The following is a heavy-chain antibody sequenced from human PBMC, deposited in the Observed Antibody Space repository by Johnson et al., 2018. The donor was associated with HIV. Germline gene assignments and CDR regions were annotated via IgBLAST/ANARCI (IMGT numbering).Heavy chain of an antibody. D-gene: IGHD3-22*01. CDR1: GFTFSSYE. V-gene: IGHV3-48*03. J-gene: IGHJ3*02. Sequence: VQLVESGGGLVQPGGSLRLSCAASGFTFSSYEMNWVRQAPGKGLEWVSYISSSGSTIYYADSVKGRLTISRDNAKNSLYLQMNSLRAEDTAVYYCARDLRDSSGYYLGAFDIWGQGTMVTVSS. CDR2: ISSSGSTI. CDR3: ARDLRDSSGYYLGAFDI.